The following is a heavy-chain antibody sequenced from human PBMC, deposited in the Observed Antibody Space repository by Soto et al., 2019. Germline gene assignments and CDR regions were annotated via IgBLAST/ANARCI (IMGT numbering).Heavy chain of an antibody. CDR3: ASASYDSSTYYLDY. D-gene: IGHD3-22*01. J-gene: IGHJ4*02. CDR2: IYYSGST. V-gene: IGHV4-30-4*01. CDR1: GASISSGDYY. Sequence: QVQLQESGPGLVKPSQTLSLTCTVSGASISSGDYYWTWIRQPSGKGLEWIGSIYYSGSTYYTPSLKSRVTISVDTSNNQFSLKLSSVTAADTAVYYCASASYDSSTYYLDYWGQGTLVTVSS.